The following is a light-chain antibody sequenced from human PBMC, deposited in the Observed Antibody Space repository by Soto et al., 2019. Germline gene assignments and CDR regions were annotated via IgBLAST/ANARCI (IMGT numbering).Light chain of an antibody. Sequence: EVVLTQSPGTLSLSPGERATLSCRASQTVRNNYLAWYQQKPGQAPRLLIYDASSRATGIPDRFSGGGSGTDFTLTISSVEPEDFAVYICQQRSNWPPTFGQGTRLEI. J-gene: IGKJ5*01. CDR2: DAS. CDR3: QQRSNWPPT. CDR1: QTVRNNY. V-gene: IGKV3D-20*02.